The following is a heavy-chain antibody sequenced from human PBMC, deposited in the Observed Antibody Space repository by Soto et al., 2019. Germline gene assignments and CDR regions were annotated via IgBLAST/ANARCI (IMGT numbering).Heavy chain of an antibody. CDR3: ARDTSGWSLNGLDV. J-gene: IGHJ6*02. CDR1: GSAITRYY. V-gene: IGHV1-46*01. Sequence: QVDLVQSGAEVKKPGASVTISCKASGSAITRYYIHWVRQAPGRGLEWMGIINPGGGSASYAQKFQHRVRIDKDTSTGTVYMDLRSLRTEDTAVYYCARDTSGWSLNGLDVWGQGTTVNVSS. CDR2: INPGGGSA. D-gene: IGHD6-19*01.